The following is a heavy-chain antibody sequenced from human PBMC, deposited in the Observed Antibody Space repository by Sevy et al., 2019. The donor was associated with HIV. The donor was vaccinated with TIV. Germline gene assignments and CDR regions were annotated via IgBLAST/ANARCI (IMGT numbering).Heavy chain of an antibody. CDR3: ASWKTYYYDSSGYYFDY. Sequence: SETLSLTCTVSGGSVSSGSYYWSWIRQPPGKGLEWIGYIYYSGSTNYNPSLKSRVTISVDTSKNQFSLKLSSVTAADTAMYYCASWKTYYYDSSGYYFDYWGQGTLVTVSS. CDR2: IYYSGST. J-gene: IGHJ4*02. D-gene: IGHD3-22*01. V-gene: IGHV4-61*01. CDR1: GGSVSSGSYY.